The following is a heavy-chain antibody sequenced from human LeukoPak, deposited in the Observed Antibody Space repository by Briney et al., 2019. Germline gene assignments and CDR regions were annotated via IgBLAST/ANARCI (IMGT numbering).Heavy chain of an antibody. CDR1: GYSISSGYY. V-gene: IGHV4-38-2*01. D-gene: IGHD3-10*01. CDR2: IYHSGST. CDR3: ARGSGSYFYYYYYGMDV. Sequence: SETLSLTCAVSGYSISSGYYWGWIRQPPGKGLEWIGSIYHSGSTYYNPSLKSRVTMSVDTSKNQFSLKLSSVTAADTAVYYCARGSGSYFYYYYYGMDVWGKGTTVTVSS. J-gene: IGHJ6*04.